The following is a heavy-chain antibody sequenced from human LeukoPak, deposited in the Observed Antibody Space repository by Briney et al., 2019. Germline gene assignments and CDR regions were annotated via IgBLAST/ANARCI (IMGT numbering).Heavy chain of an antibody. CDR1: GLIFGSYA. J-gene: IGHJ4*02. CDR2: ISGSGETT. D-gene: IGHD6-19*01. Sequence: GGSLRLSCGVSGLIFGSYAMNWVRQAPGKGLEWVSSISGSGETTYYADSVKGRFTISRDNSKNTLYLQMNSPRADDTAVYYCAKDAYSSGWYLTSSYFDYWGQGTLVTVSS. CDR3: AKDAYSSGWYLTSSYFDY. V-gene: IGHV3-23*01.